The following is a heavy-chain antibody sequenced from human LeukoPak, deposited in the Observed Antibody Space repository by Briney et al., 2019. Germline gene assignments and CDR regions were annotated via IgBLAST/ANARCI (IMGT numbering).Heavy chain of an antibody. CDR1: GYDFSNYW. D-gene: IGHD5/OR15-5a*01. J-gene: IGHJ4*02. V-gene: IGHV5-51*01. CDR3: ARRPSIGSPLFDY. Sequence: HGESLKISCKGFGYDFSNYWIGWVRQMPGKGLEWMGIIYPDDSDTRYSPSFEGQVTVSAAKSISTAYLQWSSLKTSDTAMYYCARRPSIGSPLFDYWGQGTLVTVSS. CDR2: IYPDDSDT.